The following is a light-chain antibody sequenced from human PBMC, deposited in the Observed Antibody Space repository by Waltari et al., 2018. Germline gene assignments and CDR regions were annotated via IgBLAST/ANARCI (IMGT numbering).Light chain of an antibody. V-gene: IGLV1-44*01. J-gene: IGLJ3*02. CDR2: VNY. CDR3: TTWDGGLNAWV. Sequence: QSVLTQPPSVSGTPGQRITPSCSGSSPNSGTRILNWYQHLPGTAPKLLIYVNYERPSGVPDRFSGSKSGTSASLAIDGLQSEDEADYYCTTWDGGLNAWVFGGGTKLTVL. CDR1: SPNSGTRI.